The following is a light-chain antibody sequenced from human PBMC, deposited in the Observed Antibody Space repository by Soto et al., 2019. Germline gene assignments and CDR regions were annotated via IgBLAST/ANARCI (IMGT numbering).Light chain of an antibody. CDR2: GAS. Sequence: AIQMTQSPSSLSASVGDRVTITCRASQGISNYLGWYQQKPGKAPKLLIYGASTLQSGVPSRVSGSGSGPDFTLTISSLQPEDFATYYCLQDYNYPWTFGQGTKVEIK. CDR1: QGISNY. V-gene: IGKV1-6*01. J-gene: IGKJ1*01. CDR3: LQDYNYPWT.